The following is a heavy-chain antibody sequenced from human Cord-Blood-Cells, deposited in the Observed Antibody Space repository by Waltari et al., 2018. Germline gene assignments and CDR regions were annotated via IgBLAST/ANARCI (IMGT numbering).Heavy chain of an antibody. V-gene: IGHV1-69*06. CDR1: RGTFSSYA. Sequence: QVQLVQSGAEVKKPGYSVKVSCKASRGTFSSYAISWVRQAHRQGLEWVGGINPIFGTANYAQKFQGRVTITADKSTSTAYMELSSLRSEDTAVYYCARVEGGAARPNWYFDLWGRGTLVTVSS. J-gene: IGHJ2*01. D-gene: IGHD6-6*01. CDR3: ARVEGGAARPNWYFDL. CDR2: INPIFGTA.